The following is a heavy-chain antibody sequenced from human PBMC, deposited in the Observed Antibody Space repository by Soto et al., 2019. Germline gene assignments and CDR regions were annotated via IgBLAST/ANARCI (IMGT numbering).Heavy chain of an antibody. CDR1: GGTFSSYT. J-gene: IGHJ6*02. D-gene: IGHD1-1*01. CDR3: ARGPSITSRPIYYSYGMDV. CDR2: IIPILGIA. V-gene: IGHV1-69*02. Sequence: QVQLVQSGAEVKKPGSSVKVSCKASGGTFSSYTISWVRQAPGQGLEWMGRIIPILGIANYAQKFQGRVTITADKSTSTAYMELSSLRSEDTAVYYCARGPSITSRPIYYSYGMDVWGQGTTVTVSS.